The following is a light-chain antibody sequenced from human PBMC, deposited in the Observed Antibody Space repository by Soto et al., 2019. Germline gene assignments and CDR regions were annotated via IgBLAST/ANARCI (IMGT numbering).Light chain of an antibody. CDR1: SSDVGGYNY. CDR3: SSYTSSTTLSVV. CDR2: GVT. V-gene: IGLV2-14*01. Sequence: QSALTQPASVSGSPGQSLTISCTGTSSDVGGYNYVSWYQQHPGKAPKLMIYGVTNRPSGVSNRFSGSKSGNTASLTISGLQAEDEADYYCSSYTSSTTLSVVFGGGTKLTVL. J-gene: IGLJ2*01.